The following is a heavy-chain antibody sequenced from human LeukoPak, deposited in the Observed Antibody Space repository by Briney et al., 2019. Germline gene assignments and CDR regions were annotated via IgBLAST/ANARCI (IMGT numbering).Heavy chain of an antibody. Sequence: PGGSLRLSCAASGFTFSSYSMNWVRQAPGKGLEWVSSISSSSYIYYADSVKGRFTISRDNAKNSLYLQMNSLRAEDTAVYYCARDRSGGVFDYWGQGTLVTVSS. CDR3: ARDRSGGVFDY. CDR2: ISSSSYI. CDR1: GFTFSSYS. V-gene: IGHV3-21*01. D-gene: IGHD3-10*01. J-gene: IGHJ4*02.